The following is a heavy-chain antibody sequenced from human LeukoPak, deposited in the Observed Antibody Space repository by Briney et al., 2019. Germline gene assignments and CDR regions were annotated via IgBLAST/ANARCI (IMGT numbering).Heavy chain of an antibody. CDR3: AKDWHILTGRNCFDP. V-gene: IGHV1-18*01. D-gene: IGHD3-9*01. J-gene: IGHJ5*02. CDR1: GYTFTSYG. CDR2: ISAYNGNT. Sequence: ASVKVSCKASGYTFTSYGISWVRQAPGQGLEWMGWISAYNGNTNYAQKLQGRVTMSTDTSTSTAYMELRSLTFDDTAIYYCAKDWHILTGRNCFDPWGQGTLVTVSS.